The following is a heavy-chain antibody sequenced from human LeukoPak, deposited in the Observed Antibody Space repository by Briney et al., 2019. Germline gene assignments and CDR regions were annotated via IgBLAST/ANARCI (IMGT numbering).Heavy chain of an antibody. V-gene: IGHV4-59*01. D-gene: IGHD2-2*01. J-gene: IGHJ5*02. CDR3: ARGIVVPAARFEP. CDR2: IYYSGST. Sequence: SETLSLTCTVSGGSISSYYWSWIRQPPGKGLEWIGYIYYSGSTNYNPSLKSRVTISVDTSKNQFSLKLSSVTAADTAVYYCARGIVVPAARFEPWGQGTLVTVSS. CDR1: GGSISSYY.